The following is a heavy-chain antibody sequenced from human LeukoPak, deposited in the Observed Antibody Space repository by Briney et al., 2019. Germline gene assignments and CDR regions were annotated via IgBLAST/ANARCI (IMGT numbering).Heavy chain of an antibody. CDR3: ARGVQLWSPHFDY. CDR1: GFTFRNYW. D-gene: IGHD5-18*01. J-gene: IGHJ4*02. V-gene: IGHV3-33*08. CDR2: IWYDGSNK. Sequence: GGSLRLSCAASGFTFRNYWMGWLRQAPGKGLEWVAVIWYDGSNKYYADSVKGRFTISRGNSKNTLYLQMNSLRAEDTAVYYCARGVQLWSPHFDYWGQGTLVTVSS.